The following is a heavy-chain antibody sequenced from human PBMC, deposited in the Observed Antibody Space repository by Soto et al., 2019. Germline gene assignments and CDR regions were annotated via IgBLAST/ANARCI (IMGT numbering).Heavy chain of an antibody. Sequence: ASVKVSCKASGYSFTSYAMNWGRQAPGQRPEWMGWINAGNGNTKYSQKFQGRVTITRDTSAGTVYMQLSSLTSEDTAVYYCARDDSGFSGSHYIDYFNYWGQGALVTVSS. D-gene: IGHD1-26*01. J-gene: IGHJ4*02. CDR2: INAGNGNT. CDR3: ARDDSGFSGSHYIDYFNY. V-gene: IGHV1-3*01. CDR1: GYSFTSYA.